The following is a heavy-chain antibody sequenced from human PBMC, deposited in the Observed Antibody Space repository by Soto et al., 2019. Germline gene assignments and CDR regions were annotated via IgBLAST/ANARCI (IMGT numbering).Heavy chain of an antibody. CDR2: ISDTGGNT. Sequence: GGSLRLSCAASGFTFSSYGMNWVRQPPGKGLEWVSSISDTGGNTFYTDSVKGRFTISRDNSKNTLYLQMNNLIADDTAVYYCARRVAYSSSSAYLDYWGPGXLVTVYS. J-gene: IGHJ4*02. D-gene: IGHD6-6*01. V-gene: IGHV3-23*01. CDR3: ARRVAYSSSSAYLDY. CDR1: GFTFSSYG.